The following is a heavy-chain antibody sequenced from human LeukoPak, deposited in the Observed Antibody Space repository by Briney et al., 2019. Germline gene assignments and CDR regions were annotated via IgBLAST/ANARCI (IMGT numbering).Heavy chain of an antibody. Sequence: SETLSLTCTVSGGSISSYYWSWIRQPAGKGLEWIGRIYTSGSTNYNPSLKSRVTMSVDTSKNQLSLKLSSVTAADTAVYYCARLTPDYGDFGTFDYWGQGTLVTVSS. V-gene: IGHV4-4*07. D-gene: IGHD4-17*01. J-gene: IGHJ4*02. CDR2: IYTSGST. CDR3: ARLTPDYGDFGTFDY. CDR1: GGSISSYY.